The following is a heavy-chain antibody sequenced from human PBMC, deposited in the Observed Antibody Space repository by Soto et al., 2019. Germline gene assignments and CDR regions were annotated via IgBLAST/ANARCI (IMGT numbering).Heavy chain of an antibody. Sequence: QLLESGGGLVQPGGSLRLSCAASGFSFSIYAMTWVRQAPGKGLEWVSAISGNSANSIYGDSVKGRFTISRDNSKNMLYLQMNSLRDEDTAIYYCAKYLDTSGHHRAFEYWGQGTLVTVS. V-gene: IGHV3-23*01. D-gene: IGHD3-9*01. CDR3: AKYLDTSGHHRAFEY. J-gene: IGHJ4*02. CDR1: GFSFSIYA. CDR2: ISGNSANS.